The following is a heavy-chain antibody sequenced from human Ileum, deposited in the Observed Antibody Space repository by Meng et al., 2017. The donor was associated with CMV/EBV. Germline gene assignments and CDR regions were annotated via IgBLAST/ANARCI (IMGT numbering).Heavy chain of an antibody. CDR3: VHRPQGTGKTGQYFDY. D-gene: IGHD1-14*01. J-gene: IGHJ4*02. CDR2: IYWDDDK. V-gene: IGHV2-5*02. CDR1: GFSCRSYGEG. Sequence: QTTLQDSGTTIVKPTQTLPRSCTFPGFSCRSYGEGVGWIRQPPGKALEWIAIIYWDDDKRYRQSLKSRLTITKDASKDQVVLTMTNMDPADTATYYCVHRPQGTGKTGQYFDYWGQGSLVTVSS.